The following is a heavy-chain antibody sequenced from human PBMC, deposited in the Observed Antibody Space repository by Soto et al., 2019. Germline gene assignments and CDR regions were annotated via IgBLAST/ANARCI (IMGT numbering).Heavy chain of an antibody. CDR2: ISPYYGTT. CDR3: ARDHASYGPDGRYGMDV. Sequence: ASVKVACKASGYTFTSYGISWVRQAPGQGLEWMGWISPYYGTTNYAQKLQGRVTITEDESTSTAYMELSSLRSEDTAVYYCARDHASYGPDGRYGMDVWGQGTTVTVSS. CDR1: GYTFTSYG. J-gene: IGHJ6*02. V-gene: IGHV1-18*04. D-gene: IGHD5-18*01.